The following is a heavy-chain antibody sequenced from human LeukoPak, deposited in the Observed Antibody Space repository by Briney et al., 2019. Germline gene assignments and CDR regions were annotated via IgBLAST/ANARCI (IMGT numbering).Heavy chain of an antibody. Sequence: GGSLRLSCAASGFTSSNYNMIWVRQAPGKGLESVSYISSSGSTMHYADSVRGRFTISRDNAKKSLYLQMNSLRAEDTAVYYCARVWDGYSGEDYWGQGTLVTVSS. CDR1: GFTSSNYN. J-gene: IGHJ4*02. CDR3: ARVWDGYSGEDY. CDR2: ISSSGSTM. V-gene: IGHV3-48*01. D-gene: IGHD5-18*01.